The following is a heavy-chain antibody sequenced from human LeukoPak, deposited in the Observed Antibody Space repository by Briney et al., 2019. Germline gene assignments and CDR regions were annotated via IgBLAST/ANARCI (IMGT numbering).Heavy chain of an antibody. D-gene: IGHD4-17*01. J-gene: IGHJ1*01. V-gene: IGHV3-23*01. Sequence: PGGSLRLSCAASGFTFSSYAMSWVRQAPGKGLEWVSAISGSGGSTYYADSVKGRFTISRDNSKNTPYLQMNSLRAEDTAVYYCAKCPTTVTRNEYFQHWGQGTLVTVSS. CDR1: GFTFSSYA. CDR3: AKCPTTVTRNEYFQH. CDR2: ISGSGGST.